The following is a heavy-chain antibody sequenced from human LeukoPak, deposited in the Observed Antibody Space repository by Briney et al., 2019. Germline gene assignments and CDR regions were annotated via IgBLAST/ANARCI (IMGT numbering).Heavy chain of an antibody. V-gene: IGHV3-48*03. CDR3: ASAPIDAAMDY. Sequence: SGGPLRLSCVVSGLTFSSHEMNWVRQAPGKRLEWVSYISSSGNIIYYADSVKGRFTISRDNAKNSLYLQVNSLRAEDTAVYYCASAPIDAAMDYWGQGTLVTVFS. D-gene: IGHD5-18*01. J-gene: IGHJ4*02. CDR1: GLTFSSHE. CDR2: ISSSGNII.